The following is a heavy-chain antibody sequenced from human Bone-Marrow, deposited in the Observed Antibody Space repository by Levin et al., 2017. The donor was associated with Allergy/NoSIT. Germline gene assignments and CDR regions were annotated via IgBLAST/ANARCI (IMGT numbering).Heavy chain of an antibody. V-gene: IGHV3-7*01. J-gene: IGHJ4*02. CDR3: ATDLKDY. CDR1: GFGFIYYW. Sequence: GESLKISCSTSGFGFIYYWMNWVRQAPGEGLEWVATIREDGSQEFYTDSVKGRFTISRDNADNSLHLQMNSLRVEDTAVYYCATDLKDYWGQGTLVAVSS. CDR2: IREDGSQE.